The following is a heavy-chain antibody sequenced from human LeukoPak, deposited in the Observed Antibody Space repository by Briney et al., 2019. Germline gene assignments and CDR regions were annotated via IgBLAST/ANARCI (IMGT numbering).Heavy chain of an antibody. CDR1: GAFITRDTYY. Sequence: SETLSLTCTVSGAFITRDTYYWAWVRQSPGKGLEWIGSIWFDGNDYYNPSLKSRVTISVDTSKNQFSLKLSSVTAADTAVYYCARFDSSGYLYYYYGMDVWGQGTTVTVSS. D-gene: IGHD3-22*01. J-gene: IGHJ6*02. CDR2: IWFDGND. V-gene: IGHV4-39*07. CDR3: ARFDSSGYLYYYYGMDV.